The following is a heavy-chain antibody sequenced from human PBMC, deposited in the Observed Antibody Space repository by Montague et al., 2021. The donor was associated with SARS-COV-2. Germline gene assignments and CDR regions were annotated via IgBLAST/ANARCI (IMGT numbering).Heavy chain of an antibody. D-gene: IGHD3-9*01. CDR1: GGSISSGSYY. CDR2: IYTSRST. V-gene: IGHV4-61*02. CDR3: ARESLHLTGYYNDYFDY. Sequence: TLSLTCTVSGGSISSGSYYWNWIRQPARKGLEWIGRIYTSRSTNYNPSLKSRVTISVDTSRNQFSLKLSSVTAADTAVYYCARESLHLTGYYNDYFDYWGQGTLVTVSS. J-gene: IGHJ4*02.